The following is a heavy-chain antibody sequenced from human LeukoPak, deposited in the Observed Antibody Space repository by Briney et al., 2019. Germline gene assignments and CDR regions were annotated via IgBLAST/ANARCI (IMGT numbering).Heavy chain of an antibody. D-gene: IGHD4-23*01. CDR2: ISYDGNNN. CDR1: GFTFSNYG. V-gene: IGHV3-30*03. J-gene: IGHJ4*02. CDR3: ARDRGGNEFDY. Sequence: GGSLRLSCTASGFTFSNYGMHWVRQAPGKGLEWMATISYDGNNNYYTYSVKGRFTVSRDNSKNTLYLQMNSLRGEDTGVYYCARDRGGNEFDYWGQGTLVTVSS.